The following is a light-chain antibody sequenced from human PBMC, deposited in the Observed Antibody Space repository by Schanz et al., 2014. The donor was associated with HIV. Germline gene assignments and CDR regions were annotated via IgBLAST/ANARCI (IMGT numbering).Light chain of an antibody. CDR3: LRSYSAARQVV. CDR2: DTN. Sequence: QAVVTQESSLTVSPGGTVTLTCGSSTGAVTSGHYAYWFQQKPGQAPRTLIHDTNNRHSWTPARFSGSLLGGKAALTLSGAQPEDEADYYCLRSYSAARQVVFGGGTKLTVL. V-gene: IGLV7-46*01. J-gene: IGLJ2*01. CDR1: TGAVTSGHY.